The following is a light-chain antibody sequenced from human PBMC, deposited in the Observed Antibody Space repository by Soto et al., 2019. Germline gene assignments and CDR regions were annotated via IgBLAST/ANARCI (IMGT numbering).Light chain of an antibody. V-gene: IGLV1-40*01. CDR3: QSYDSSLSGSPHVV. Sequence: QSVLTQPPSVSGAPGQRVTISCTGSSSNIGAGYDVHWYRQLPGTAPKLLIYGNSNRPSGVPDRFSGSKSGTSASLAITGLQAEDEADYYCQSYDSSLSGSPHVVFGGGTKLTVL. J-gene: IGLJ2*01. CDR1: SSNIGAGYD. CDR2: GNS.